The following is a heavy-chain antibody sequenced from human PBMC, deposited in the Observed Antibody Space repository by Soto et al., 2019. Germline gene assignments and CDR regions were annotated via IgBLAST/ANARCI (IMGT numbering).Heavy chain of an antibody. J-gene: IGHJ4*02. CDR3: TRENPDIVVVVAAPLRD. CDR1: GFTFGDYA. V-gene: IGHV3-49*03. Sequence: GSLRLSCTASGFTFGDYAMSWFRQAPGKGLEWVGFIRSKAYGGTTEYAASVKGRFTISRDDSKSIAYLQMNSLKTEDTAVYYCTRENPDIVVVVAAPLRDWGQGTLVTVSS. CDR2: IRSKAYGGTT. D-gene: IGHD2-15*01.